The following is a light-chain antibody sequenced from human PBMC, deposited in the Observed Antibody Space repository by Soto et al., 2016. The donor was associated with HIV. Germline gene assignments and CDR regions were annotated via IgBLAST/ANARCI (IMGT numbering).Light chain of an antibody. CDR1: QPISNS. CDR3: QQGYSLPLT. J-gene: IGKJ4*01. V-gene: IGKV1-12*01. Sequence: DIQMTQSPPSVSASLGDRVTINCRASQPISNSLAWYQQKPGKAPNLLIYGASSLQIGVPSRFSGSGSGTDFTLTITNLQPEDFATYYCQQGYSLPLTFGGGTKVEIK. CDR2: GAS.